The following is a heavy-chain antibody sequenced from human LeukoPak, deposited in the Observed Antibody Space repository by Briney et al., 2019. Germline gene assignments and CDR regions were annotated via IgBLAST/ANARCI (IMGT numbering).Heavy chain of an antibody. V-gene: IGHV1-8*01. CDR1: GYTFTSYD. CDR2: MNPNSGNT. D-gene: IGHD3-22*01. Sequence: ASVEVSCKASGYTFTSYDINWVRQATGQGLEWMGWMNPNSGNTGYAQKFQGRVTITTDESTSTAYMELSSLRSEDTAVYYCARCTAMIVARPPFDPWGQGTLVTVSS. J-gene: IGHJ5*02. CDR3: ARCTAMIVARPPFDP.